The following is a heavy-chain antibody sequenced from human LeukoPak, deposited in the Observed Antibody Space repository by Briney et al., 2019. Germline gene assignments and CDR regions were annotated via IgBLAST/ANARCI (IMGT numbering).Heavy chain of an antibody. CDR2: ISSSSSYI. CDR3: ARLDYDFWSGPAPDY. Sequence: GGSLRLSCAASGFTFSSYSMNWVRQAPGKGLEWVSSISSSSSYIYYADSVKGRFTISRDNAKNSLYLQMNSLRAEDTAVYYCARLDYDFWSGPAPDYWGQGTLVTVSS. V-gene: IGHV3-21*01. CDR1: GFTFSSYS. J-gene: IGHJ4*02. D-gene: IGHD3-3*01.